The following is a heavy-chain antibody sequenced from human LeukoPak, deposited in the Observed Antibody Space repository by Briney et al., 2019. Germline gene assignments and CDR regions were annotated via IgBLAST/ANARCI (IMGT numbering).Heavy chain of an antibody. CDR1: GFIFSTYS. D-gene: IGHD6-19*01. Sequence: GGSLRLSCEASGFIFSTYSMNWVRQPPGKGLEWVSSISRSSNTYYADSLKGRFTISRDNAKNSLYLQMNNLRAEDTAIYYCAKRAGESSGWAHFDYWGQGTLVTVSS. CDR3: AKRAGESSGWAHFDY. CDR2: ISRSSNT. J-gene: IGHJ4*02. V-gene: IGHV3-21*06.